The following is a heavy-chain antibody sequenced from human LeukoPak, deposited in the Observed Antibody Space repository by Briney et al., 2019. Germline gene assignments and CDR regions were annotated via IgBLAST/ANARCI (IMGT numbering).Heavy chain of an antibody. V-gene: IGHV1-8*03. CDR3: ARVDTAMASDY. Sequence: ASVKVSCKASGYTFTSYDINWVRQATGQGLEWMGWMNPNSGNTGYAQKFQGRVTITRNTSISTAYMERSSLRSEDTAVYYCARVDTAMASDYWGQGTLVTVSS. D-gene: IGHD5-18*01. CDR2: MNPNSGNT. J-gene: IGHJ4*02. CDR1: GYTFTSYD.